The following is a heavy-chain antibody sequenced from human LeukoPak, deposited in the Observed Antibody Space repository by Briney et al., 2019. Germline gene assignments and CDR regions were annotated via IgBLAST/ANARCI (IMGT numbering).Heavy chain of an antibody. D-gene: IGHD3-22*01. Sequence: SETLSLTCTVSGDSISSTNYYWGWIRQPPGKGLEWIGSIYYSGSTYYNPSLKSRVTISVDTSKNQFSLKLSSVTAADTAVYFCARSPRIYMIGAHAFDIWGQGTMVTVSS. CDR3: ARSPRIYMIGAHAFDI. V-gene: IGHV4-39*01. J-gene: IGHJ3*02. CDR2: IYYSGST. CDR1: GDSISSTNYY.